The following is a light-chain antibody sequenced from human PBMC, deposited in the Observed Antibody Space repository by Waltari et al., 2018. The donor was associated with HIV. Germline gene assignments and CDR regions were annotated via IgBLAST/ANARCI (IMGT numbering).Light chain of an antibody. CDR2: WAS. Sequence: DIVMTQSPDSVAVSLGERATINCRSSQSVFYSSNNKNYLAWYQQKPGQSPKLLIYWASTRESGVPDRFSGSGSGTDFTLTISSLQAEDEAVYYCLQSLTLPLTFGGGTKVEIK. CDR3: LQSLTLPLT. J-gene: IGKJ4*01. CDR1: QSVFYSSNNKNY. V-gene: IGKV4-1*01.